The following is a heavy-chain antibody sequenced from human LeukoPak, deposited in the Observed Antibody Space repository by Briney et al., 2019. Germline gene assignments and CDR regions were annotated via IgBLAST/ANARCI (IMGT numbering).Heavy chain of an antibody. CDR1: GYTFTGYY. J-gene: IGHJ4*02. Sequence: GASVKVSCKASGYTFTGYYMHWVRQAPGQGLEWMGWINPNSGGTNYAQKFQGRVTMTTDTSTSTAYMELRSLRSDDTAVYYCARLTMVRGVTFLDYWGQGTLVTVSS. CDR3: ARLTMVRGVTFLDY. CDR2: INPNSGGT. V-gene: IGHV1-2*02. D-gene: IGHD3-10*01.